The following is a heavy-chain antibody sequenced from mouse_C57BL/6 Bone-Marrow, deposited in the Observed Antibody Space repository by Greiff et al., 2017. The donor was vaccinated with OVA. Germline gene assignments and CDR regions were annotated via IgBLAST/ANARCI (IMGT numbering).Heavy chain of an antibody. D-gene: IGHD1-2*01. CDR3: ARHSLLRNYFDY. V-gene: IGHV5-6*01. CDR1: GFTFSSYG. CDR2: ISSGGSYT. Sequence: EVHLVESGGDLVKPGGSLKLSCAASGFTFSSYGMSWVRQTPDKRLEWVATISSGGSYTYYPDSVKGRFTISRDNAKNTLYLQMSSLKSEDTAMYYCARHSLLRNYFDYWGQGTTLTVSS. J-gene: IGHJ2*01.